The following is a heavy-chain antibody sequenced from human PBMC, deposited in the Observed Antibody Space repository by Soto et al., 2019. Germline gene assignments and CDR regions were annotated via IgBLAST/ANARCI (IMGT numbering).Heavy chain of an antibody. CDR3: AKEMYPRTVLDSSLPWGDY. CDR2: MSYDGSHK. V-gene: IGHV3-30*18. D-gene: IGHD6-6*01. J-gene: IGHJ4*02. Sequence: QVQLVESGGGVVQPGRSLRLSCEVSGFTFSDYGMHWVRQAPGKGLEWVAVMSYDGSHKYYVDSVKGRFTISRDLSGNMLFLQMNSLRLEDTAVYFCAKEMYPRTVLDSSLPWGDYWGQGTLVTVSS. CDR1: GFTFSDYG.